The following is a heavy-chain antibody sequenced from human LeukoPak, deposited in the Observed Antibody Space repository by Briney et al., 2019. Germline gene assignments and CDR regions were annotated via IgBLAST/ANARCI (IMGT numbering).Heavy chain of an antibody. CDR2: ISGGGSST. V-gene: IGHV3-23*01. CDR3: AKDSMVRGLILGGFDY. J-gene: IGHJ4*02. Sequence: GGSLRLSCAASGLTFSSYSVSWVRQAPGKGLVWVSPISGGGSSTYYADSVKGRFTISRDNSKNTLHLQMNSLRVEDTAVYYCAKDSMVRGLILGGFDYWGQGTLVTVSS. D-gene: IGHD3-10*01. CDR1: GLTFSSYS.